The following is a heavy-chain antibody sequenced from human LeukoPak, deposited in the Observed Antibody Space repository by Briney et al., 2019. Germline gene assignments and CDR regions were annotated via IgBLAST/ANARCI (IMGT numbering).Heavy chain of an antibody. CDR3: ARSYCSSSNCYLYYFDS. J-gene: IGHJ4*02. D-gene: IGHD2-2*01. V-gene: IGHV4-59*01. CDR2: IYYSGST. Sequence: SETLSLTCTVSGGSIGRNYWSWIRQPPGEGLEWIGFIYYSGSTKCNPSLKGRVTITIDTSKDQFSLKLSSVTAADTAVCYCARSYCSSSNCYLYYFDSWGQGTVVTVSS. CDR1: GGSIGRNY.